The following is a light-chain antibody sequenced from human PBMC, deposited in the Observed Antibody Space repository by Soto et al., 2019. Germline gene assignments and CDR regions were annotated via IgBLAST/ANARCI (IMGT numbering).Light chain of an antibody. CDR3: QQSYSTPIT. J-gene: IGKJ5*01. CDR1: QSISNW. CDR2: AAS. Sequence: DIQMTQSPSTLPASVGDRVTITCRASQSISNWLAWYQQKPGTAPKVLIHAASSLQSGVPSRFSGSGSGTDFTFTISSLQPEDFATYYCQQSYSTPITFGQGTRVEIK. V-gene: IGKV1-39*01.